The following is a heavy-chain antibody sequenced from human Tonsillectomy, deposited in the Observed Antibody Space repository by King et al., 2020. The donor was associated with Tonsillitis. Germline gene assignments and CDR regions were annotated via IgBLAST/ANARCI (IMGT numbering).Heavy chain of an antibody. D-gene: IGHD6-19*01. J-gene: IGHJ4*02. Sequence: QLVQSGGGVVQPGRSLRLSCAASGFSFRSYGMHWVRQAPGKGLEWVTVISFDGDRKNYADSVKGRFTISRDNSNNTLYLHMNSLSAEDTAVYYCARERLYSSGWGIDYWGQGALLTVSS. CDR2: ISFDGDRK. CDR1: GFSFRSYG. CDR3: ARERLYSSGWGIDY. V-gene: IGHV3-30*19.